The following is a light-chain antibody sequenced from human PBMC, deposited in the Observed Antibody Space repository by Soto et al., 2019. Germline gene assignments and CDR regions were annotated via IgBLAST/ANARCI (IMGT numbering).Light chain of an antibody. V-gene: IGKV1-5*03. Sequence: DIPMTQSPSTLSASVGDRVTITCRASQSIRSWLAWYQQKPGKAPKLLIYKASSLESGVPSRFSGSGSGTEFTLTISSLQPDDFATYYCQHYNSYSEAFGQGTKVELK. J-gene: IGKJ1*01. CDR1: QSIRSW. CDR2: KAS. CDR3: QHYNSYSEA.